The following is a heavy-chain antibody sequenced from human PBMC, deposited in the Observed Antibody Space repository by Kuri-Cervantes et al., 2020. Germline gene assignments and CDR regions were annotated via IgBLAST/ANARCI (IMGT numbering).Heavy chain of an antibody. CDR3: ARGDPGSYCSY. V-gene: IGHV1-18*01. CDR2: ISAYNGNT. D-gene: IGHD3-10*01. Sequence: ASVKVSCKASGYTFTSYGISWVRQAPGQGLEWMGWISAYNGNTNYAQKFQGRVTITADESTSTAYMELSSLRSEDTAVYYCARGDPGSYCSYWGQGTLVTVSS. J-gene: IGHJ4*02. CDR1: GYTFTSYG.